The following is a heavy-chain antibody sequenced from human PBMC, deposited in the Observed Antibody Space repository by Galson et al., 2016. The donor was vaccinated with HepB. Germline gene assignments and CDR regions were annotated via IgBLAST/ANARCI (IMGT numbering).Heavy chain of an antibody. D-gene: IGHD4-17*01. CDR1: GFTFSSYA. CDR3: AREADYGDYSDYHYYYDLDF. V-gene: IGHV3-30-3*01. Sequence: SLRLSCAASGFTFSSYAMHWVRQAPGKGLDWVAVISYDGSNKYYADSVKGRFTISRDNANHTLFLQMNSLRVEDKAVYHCAREADYGDYSDYHYYYDLDFWGQGTTVTFSS. J-gene: IGHJ6*02. CDR2: ISYDGSNK.